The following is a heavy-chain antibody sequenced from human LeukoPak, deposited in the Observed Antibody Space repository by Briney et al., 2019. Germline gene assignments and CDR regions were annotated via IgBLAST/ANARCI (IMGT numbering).Heavy chain of an antibody. CDR2: IIPILGIA. CDR1: GGTFSIYA. D-gene: IGHD2-15*01. J-gene: IGHJ6*02. CDR3: ARQPDCSGGSCYDYYYYGMDV. Sequence: SVKVSCTASGGTFSIYAISWVRQAPGQGLEWMGRIIPILGIANYAQKFQGRVTITADKSTSTAYMELSSLRSEDTAVYYCARQPDCSGGSCYDYYYYGMDVWGQGTTVTVSS. V-gene: IGHV1-69*04.